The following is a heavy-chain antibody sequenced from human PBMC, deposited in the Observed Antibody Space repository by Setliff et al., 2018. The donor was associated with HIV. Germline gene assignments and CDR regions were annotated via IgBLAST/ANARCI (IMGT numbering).Heavy chain of an antibody. CDR2: INPSGDRT. V-gene: IGHV1-46*01. CDR3: AREMFMYTSSEGFPFDL. J-gene: IGHJ4*02. Sequence: ASVKVSCKASGYTFTSHYMHWVRQAPGQGLEWMGIINPSGDRTTYTKKFQGRVTMTRDTSTNTVYLELSSLRSEDTAMYYCAREMFMYTSSEGFPFDLWGQGTLVTVS. D-gene: IGHD6-6*01. CDR1: GYTFTSHY.